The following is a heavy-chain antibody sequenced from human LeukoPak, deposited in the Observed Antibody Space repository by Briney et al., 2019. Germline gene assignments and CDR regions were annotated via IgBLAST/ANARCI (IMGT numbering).Heavy chain of an antibody. J-gene: IGHJ3*02. Sequence: GGSLRLSCAASGFTFSSYSMNWVRQAPGKGLEWVSSISSSSSYIYYADSVKGRFTISRDNAKNSLYLQMNSLRAEDTAVYYCAKDRRAAAPTGDFDIWGQGTMVTVSS. CDR2: ISSSSSYI. CDR3: AKDRRAAAPTGDFDI. CDR1: GFTFSSYS. D-gene: IGHD6-13*01. V-gene: IGHV3-21*01.